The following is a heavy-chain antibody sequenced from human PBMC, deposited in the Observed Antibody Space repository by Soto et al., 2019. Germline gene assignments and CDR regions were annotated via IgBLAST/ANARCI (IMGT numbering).Heavy chain of an antibody. J-gene: IGHJ4*02. CDR1: GYTFTSYG. CDR3: ARNISCSSTSCYSYYFDY. CDR2: ISAYNGNT. Sequence: QVPLVQSGAEVKKPGASVKVSCKASGYTFTSYGISWVRQAPGQGLEWMGWISAYNGNTNYAQKLQDRVTMTIVTSTSTAYMELRSLRSDATAVYYCARNISCSSTSCYSYYFDYWGQGTLVTVSA. V-gene: IGHV1-18*01. D-gene: IGHD2-2*01.